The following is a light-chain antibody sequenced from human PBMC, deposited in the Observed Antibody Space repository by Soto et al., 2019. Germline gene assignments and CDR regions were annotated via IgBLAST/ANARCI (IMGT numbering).Light chain of an antibody. CDR3: LQGYNFPPT. Sequence: AIQMTQSPSSLSASVGDRVTITCRASQGISNDLGWYQQKPGKAPKLLIYAASSLQSGVTSRFSGSGSGTVFTLTISSLQPEDFASYSGLQGYNFPPTFVQGPKLEIK. J-gene: IGKJ2*01. CDR1: QGISND. V-gene: IGKV1-6*01. CDR2: AAS.